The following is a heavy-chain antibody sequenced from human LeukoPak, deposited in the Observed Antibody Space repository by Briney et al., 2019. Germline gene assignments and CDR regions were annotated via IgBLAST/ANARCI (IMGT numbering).Heavy chain of an antibody. CDR3: AKSLQVFLYYMDV. CDR1: GFSFSSYA. J-gene: IGHJ6*03. D-gene: IGHD2-21*01. CDR2: ISGSDNSA. Sequence: QPGGSLRLSCAASGFSFSSYAMNWVRQAPGKGLEWVSSISGSDNSAYYADSVKGRFTISRDNSKNTLYLQMNSLRAEGTAVYYCAKSLQVFLYYMDVWGKGTTVTVSS. V-gene: IGHV3-23*01.